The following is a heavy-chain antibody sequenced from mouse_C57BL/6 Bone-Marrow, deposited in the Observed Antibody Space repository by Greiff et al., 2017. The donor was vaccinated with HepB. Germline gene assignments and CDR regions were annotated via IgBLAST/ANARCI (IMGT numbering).Heavy chain of an antibody. CDR3: ARDVVYYAMDY. Sequence: EVKLQESGPGLVKPSQSLSLTCSVTGYSITSGYYWNWIRQFPGNKLEWMGYISYDGSNNYNPSLKNRISITRDTSKTQFFLKLNSVTTEDTATYYCARDVVYYAMDYWGQGTSVTVSS. J-gene: IGHJ4*01. V-gene: IGHV3-6*01. D-gene: IGHD1-1*01. CDR1: GYSITSGYY. CDR2: ISYDGSN.